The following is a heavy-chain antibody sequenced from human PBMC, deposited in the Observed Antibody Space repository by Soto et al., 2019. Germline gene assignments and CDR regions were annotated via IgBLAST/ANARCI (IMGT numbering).Heavy chain of an antibody. Sequence: SETLSLTCTVPGGSTSRYFWSWFRQPPGKGLEWIGYIYYTGSTNYNPSLKSRVTISVDTSKNQFSLKLSSVTAADTAVYYCARAGTAMVTLDYWGQGTLVTVS. CDR3: ARAGTAMVTLDY. J-gene: IGHJ4*02. V-gene: IGHV4-59*01. D-gene: IGHD5-18*01. CDR1: GGSTSRYF. CDR2: IYYTGST.